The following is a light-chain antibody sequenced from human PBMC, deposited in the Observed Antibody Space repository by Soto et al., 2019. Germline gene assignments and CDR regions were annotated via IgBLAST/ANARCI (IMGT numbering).Light chain of an antibody. CDR2: TAG. J-gene: IGLJ2*01. CDR1: SSNIGSNT. CDR3: AGWDDSLSGVV. Sequence: QAVVTQPLSASASPGQRVTISCSGGSSNIGSNTVAWYQHLPGTAPPRLIFTAGQRPSGVPGRFSGSKSGTSASLAISGLQSEDEADYYCAGWDDSLSGVVFGGGTKLTVL. V-gene: IGLV1-44*01.